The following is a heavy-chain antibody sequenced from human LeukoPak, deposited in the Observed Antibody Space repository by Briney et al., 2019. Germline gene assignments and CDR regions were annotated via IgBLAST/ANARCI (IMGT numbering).Heavy chain of an antibody. D-gene: IGHD3-10*01. CDR3: ARVYYYGSGSYPIYYYYYYMDV. CDR1: GFTFSSYW. V-gene: IGHV3-7*01. CDR2: IKQDGSEK. J-gene: IGHJ6*03. Sequence: GGSLRLSCAASGFTFSSYWMSWVRQAPGKGLEWVANIKQDGSEKYYVDSVKGRFTISRDNAKNSLYLQMNSLRAGDTAVYYCARVYYYGSGSYPIYYYYYYMDVWGKGTTVTVSS.